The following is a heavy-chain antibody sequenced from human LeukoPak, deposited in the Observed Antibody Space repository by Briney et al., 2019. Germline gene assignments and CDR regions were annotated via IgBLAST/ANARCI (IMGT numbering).Heavy chain of an antibody. D-gene: IGHD6-6*01. V-gene: IGHV3-20*04. J-gene: IGHJ6*03. CDR1: GFTFDEYG. CDR3: ARDSGAAQSLANVFMDD. Sequence: GGALRVSCAASGFTFDEYGKSGVGQAAGKGLEGVGGINWYGGCTGYADSVKGRFTISRENAKHSLYVQMKGLRDDDTPLCYCARDSGAAQSLANVFMDDWGKGTPVTVSS. CDR2: INWYGGCT.